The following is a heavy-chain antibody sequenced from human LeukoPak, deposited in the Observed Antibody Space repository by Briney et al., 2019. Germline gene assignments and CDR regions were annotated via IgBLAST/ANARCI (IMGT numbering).Heavy chain of an antibody. J-gene: IGHJ4*02. CDR1: GFTFSSYA. CDR2: ISGSGGST. CDR3: AKSSSGWYEFDY. D-gene: IGHD6-19*01. Sequence: GGSLRLSCAASGFTFSSYAMSWVRQAPGKGLEWVSAISGSGGSTYYADSVKGRFTISRDNSKNTLYLQMSSLRAEDTAVYYCAKSSSGWYEFDYWGQGTLVTVSS. V-gene: IGHV3-23*01.